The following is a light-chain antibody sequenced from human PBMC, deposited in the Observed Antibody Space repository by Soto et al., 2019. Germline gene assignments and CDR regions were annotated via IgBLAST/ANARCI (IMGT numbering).Light chain of an antibody. CDR3: PQSFSTPQT. CDR2: SAT. V-gene: IGKV1-39*01. Sequence: DIQMTQSASSLTASLGDRVTITCRASQSINNFLNWYQQKPGQAPKLLMYSATTLLGGVPSRFSGSGSGTDFSLTITSLQPEDFATYYCPQSFSTPQTFGQGTKVDIK. CDR1: QSINNF. J-gene: IGKJ1*01.